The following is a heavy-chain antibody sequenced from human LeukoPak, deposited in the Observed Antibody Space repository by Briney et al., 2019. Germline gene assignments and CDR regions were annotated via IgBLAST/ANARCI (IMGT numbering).Heavy chain of an antibody. CDR3: AKSGPYYFQY. CDR2: ISNSGDAT. CDR1: GFTFSDYG. V-gene: IGHV3-23*01. J-gene: IGHJ4*02. Sequence: GGSLRLSCAASGFTFSDYGMSWVRQAPGQGLEWVSTISNSGDATYYADSVRGRFSISRDNSKKTLFLQMSSLRAEGAAIYYCAKSGPYYFQYWGQGTLVTVSS.